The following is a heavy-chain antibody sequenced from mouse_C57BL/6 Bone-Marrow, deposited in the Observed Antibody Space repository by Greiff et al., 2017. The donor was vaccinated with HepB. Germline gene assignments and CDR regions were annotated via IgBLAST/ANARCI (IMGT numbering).Heavy chain of an antibody. J-gene: IGHJ4*01. CDR1: GYTFTNYW. CDR2: IYPGGGYT. D-gene: IGHD1-1*02. Sequence: VKLMGSGAELVRPGTSVKMSCKASGYTFTNYWIGWAKQRPGHGLEWIGDIYPGGGYTNYNEKFKVKATLTADKSSSTAYMQFSSLTSEDSAIYYCAREPYGYAMDYWGQGTSVTVSS. CDR3: AREPYGYAMDY. V-gene: IGHV1-63*01.